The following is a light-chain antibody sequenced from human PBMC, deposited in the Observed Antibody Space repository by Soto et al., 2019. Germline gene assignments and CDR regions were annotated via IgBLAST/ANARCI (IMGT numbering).Light chain of an antibody. CDR2: GVS. J-gene: IGKJ5*01. CDR1: QRLASNY. V-gene: IGKV3-20*01. Sequence: EIELTQSPGTLSLSPGERATLSCRASQRLASNYLAWYQQRPGQAPRLLLYGVSSRATGIPDRFSGSGSGTDFTLIINRLEPEDVAIYYCQQYGGSPRITFGQGTRLEIK. CDR3: QQYGGSPRIT.